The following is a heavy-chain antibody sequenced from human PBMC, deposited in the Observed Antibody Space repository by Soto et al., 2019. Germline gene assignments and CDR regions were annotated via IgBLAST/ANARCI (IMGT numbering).Heavy chain of an antibody. D-gene: IGHD2-2*02. Sequence: QVQLVQSGAEVKKPGSSVKVSCKASGGTFSSYAISWVRQAPGQGLEWMGGIIPIFGTANYAQKFQGRVTITADESPSTAYMELSSLRSEDTAVYYCARGFVVVPAAINAFDIWGQGTMVTVSS. V-gene: IGHV1-69*01. CDR3: ARGFVVVPAAINAFDI. J-gene: IGHJ3*02. CDR1: GGTFSSYA. CDR2: IIPIFGTA.